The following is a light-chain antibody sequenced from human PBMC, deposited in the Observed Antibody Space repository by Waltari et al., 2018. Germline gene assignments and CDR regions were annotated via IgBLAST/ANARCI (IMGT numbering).Light chain of an antibody. CDR1: SPNIGRNT. J-gene: IGLJ1*01. Sequence: QSVLTQPPSASGTPGQRVTISCSGSSPNIGRNTVNWYQQLPGTAPKLLIYSNNQRPSGVPDRFSGSKSGTSASLAISGLQSEDEADYYCAAWDDSLSGYVFGTGTKVTVL. CDR3: AAWDDSLSGYV. CDR2: SNN. V-gene: IGLV1-44*01.